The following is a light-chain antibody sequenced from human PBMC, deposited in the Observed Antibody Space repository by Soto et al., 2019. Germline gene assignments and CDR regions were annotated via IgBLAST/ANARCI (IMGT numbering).Light chain of an antibody. CDR3: SSYTSSITLV. J-gene: IGLJ2*01. CDR1: SSDVGGYNY. V-gene: IGLV2-14*03. Sequence: QSALTQPASVSGSPGQSITISCTGNSSDVGGYNYVSWYQQHPGKAPKLMIYDVSNRPSGVSNRFSGSKSGNTASLSISGLQAEDEADYYCSSYTSSITLVFGGGTKVTVL. CDR2: DVS.